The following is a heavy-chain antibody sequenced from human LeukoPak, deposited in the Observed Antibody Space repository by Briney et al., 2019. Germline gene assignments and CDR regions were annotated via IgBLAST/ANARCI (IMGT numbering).Heavy chain of an antibody. D-gene: IGHD5-24*01. J-gene: IGHJ4*02. CDR3: ATHPGGLQSGFDN. V-gene: IGHV5-51*01. Sequence: GESLKISCKCSGYSFTSYWIGWVRQMPGKGLEYMGIIHPGDSDTRYSPSFQGQVTISVDRSSSTAYIQLSRLKASDTAMYYCATHPGGLQSGFDNWGQGTLVTVSS. CDR1: GYSFTSYW. CDR2: IHPGDSDT.